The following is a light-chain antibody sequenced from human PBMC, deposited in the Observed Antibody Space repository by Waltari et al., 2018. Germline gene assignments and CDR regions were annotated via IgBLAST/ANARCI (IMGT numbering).Light chain of an antibody. CDR1: QSLSSAY. CDR3: QQFGNSPLYT. J-gene: IGKJ2*01. V-gene: IGKV3-20*01. Sequence: ELLLTQSPGTLSLSPGERATLPCRASQSLSSAYLAWYQQKPGQAPRLLFYAASNRATSIPDRFSGSGSGTDFTLSISRLEPEDFAVYYCQQFGNSPLYTFGQGTKVEIK. CDR2: AAS.